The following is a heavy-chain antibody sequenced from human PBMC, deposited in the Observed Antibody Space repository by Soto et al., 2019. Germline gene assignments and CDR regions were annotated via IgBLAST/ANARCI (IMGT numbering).Heavy chain of an antibody. J-gene: IGHJ4*02. D-gene: IGHD2-15*01. V-gene: IGHV3-33*01. Sequence: GGSLKLSCAGSGFTLSSYGMHWVRKAQGKGLGWVAVIWYDGRNKYYAAPVKGRFTISRDNSKNTLYLQMNSLRAEDTAVYYCARASPVLGYWGQGTLVTVSS. CDR3: ARASPVLGY. CDR1: GFTLSSYG. CDR2: IWYDGRNK.